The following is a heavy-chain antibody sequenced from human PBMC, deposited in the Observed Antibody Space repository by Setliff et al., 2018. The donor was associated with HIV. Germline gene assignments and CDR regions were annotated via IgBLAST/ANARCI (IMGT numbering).Heavy chain of an antibody. CDR1: GGSISSYF. D-gene: IGHD6-13*01. V-gene: IGHV4-4*08. CDR3: ASCIAAAGWTYYYYMDV. J-gene: IGHJ6*03. Sequence: SETLSLTCTVSGGSISSYFWSWIRQPPGKGLEWIGYIYTNGSTNYNPSLKSRVTISVDTSKNQFSLKLSSVTAADTAVYYCASCIAAAGWTYYYYMDVWGKGTTVTVSS. CDR2: IYTNGST.